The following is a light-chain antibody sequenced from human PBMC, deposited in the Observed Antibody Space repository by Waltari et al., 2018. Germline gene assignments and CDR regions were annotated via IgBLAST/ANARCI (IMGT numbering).Light chain of an antibody. CDR2: GAS. Sequence: EIVLTQSPGTLSLSPGERATLSCRASQSVGRPLAWYQQKPGQAPRLLMYGASSRATGNPDRFSGSGSGTDFSLTISRLEPEDFAVYYCQHYVRLPATFGQGTKVEIK. J-gene: IGKJ1*01. CDR3: QHYVRLPAT. CDR1: QSVGRP. V-gene: IGKV3-20*01.